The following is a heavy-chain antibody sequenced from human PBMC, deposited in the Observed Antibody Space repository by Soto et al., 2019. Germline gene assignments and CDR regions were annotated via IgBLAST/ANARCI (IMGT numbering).Heavy chain of an antibody. J-gene: IGHJ3*02. V-gene: IGHV3-30*04. CDR2: ISHDGRNN. CDR3: ARDRDEDGGTSDAFDM. Sequence: GGSLRLSCAASGFTLSTYAMHWVRQAPGKGLEWVAVISHDGRNNYYADSVKGRFTISRDNSKSTLSLQMNSLRPEDTAVYYCARDRDEDGGTSDAFDMWGQGKMVTVSS. D-gene: IGHD2-15*01. CDR1: GFTLSTYA.